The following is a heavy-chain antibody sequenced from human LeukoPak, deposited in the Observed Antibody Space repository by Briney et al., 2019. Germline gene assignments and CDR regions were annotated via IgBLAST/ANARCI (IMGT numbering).Heavy chain of an antibody. D-gene: IGHD3-22*01. J-gene: IGHJ4*02. V-gene: IGHV3-20*04. CDR2: INWNGGST. CDR3: ARDYDSSGYYYFDY. Sequence: GGSLRLSCAASGFTVSSNYMSWVRQAPGKGLEWVSGINWNGGSTGYADSVKGRFTISRDNAKNSLYLQMNSLRAEDTALYYCARDYDSSGYYYFDYWGQGTLVTVSS. CDR1: GFTVSSNY.